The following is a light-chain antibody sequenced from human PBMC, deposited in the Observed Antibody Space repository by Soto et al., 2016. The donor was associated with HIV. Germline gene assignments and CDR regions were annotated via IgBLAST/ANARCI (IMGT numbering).Light chain of an antibody. CDR2: KDT. CDR3: QSSDSSGTYNVV. Sequence: SYELTQPPSVSVSPGQTARITCSGDALPKQYVYWYQQKSGQVPVLVIYKDTKRTSGISERFSGSSSGTTATLTISAVQAEDEADYYCQSSDSSGTYNVVFGGGTKPT. CDR1: ALPKQY. J-gene: IGLJ2*01. V-gene: IGLV3-25*03.